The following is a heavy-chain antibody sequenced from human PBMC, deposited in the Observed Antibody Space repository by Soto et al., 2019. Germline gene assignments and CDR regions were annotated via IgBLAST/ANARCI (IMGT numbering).Heavy chain of an antibody. V-gene: IGHV3-15*07. Sequence: EVQVVESGGGLVKPGGSLRLSCAVSAFTFNNVWMNWVRQAPGKGLEWVGRIKRKTEGGTTDYAAPVKGRFTISRDDSKTTVYLQMNSLKTEDTAVYYCAADSVVTTDYAMDVWGQGTTVTVSS. J-gene: IGHJ6*02. CDR3: AADSVVTTDYAMDV. D-gene: IGHD2-21*02. CDR1: AFTFNNVW. CDR2: IKRKTEGGTT.